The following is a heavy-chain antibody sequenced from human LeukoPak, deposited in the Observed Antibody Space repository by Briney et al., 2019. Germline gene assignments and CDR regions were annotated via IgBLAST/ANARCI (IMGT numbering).Heavy chain of an antibody. CDR1: GYSFTNYG. Sequence: ASVKISCKASGYSFTNYGLGWVRQAPGQGLEWMGWISAYNDNTNYAQKLQGRVTMTTDTSTSTAYMELRSLRSDDTAVYYCAREGGTTGEIDYWGQGTLVTVSS. CDR2: ISAYNDNT. V-gene: IGHV1-18*01. CDR3: AREGGTTGEIDY. D-gene: IGHD7-27*01. J-gene: IGHJ4*02.